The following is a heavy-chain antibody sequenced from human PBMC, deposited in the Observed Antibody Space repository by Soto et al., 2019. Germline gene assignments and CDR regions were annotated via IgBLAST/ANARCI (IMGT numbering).Heavy chain of an antibody. Sequence: SETLSLTCGVSGGSISPINWWSWVRQTPGKGLEWIGEIYHTGTTDYNPSLKSRVTMSIDKSKNQFFLNLTSVTAADTALYYCARSKNIHSQTWFDPWGQGTWVTVSS. J-gene: IGHJ5*02. V-gene: IGHV4-4*02. D-gene: IGHD2-15*01. CDR1: GGSISPINW. CDR3: ARSKNIHSQTWFDP. CDR2: IYHTGTT.